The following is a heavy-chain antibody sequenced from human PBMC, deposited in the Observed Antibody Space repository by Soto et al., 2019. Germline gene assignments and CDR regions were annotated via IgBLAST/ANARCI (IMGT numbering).Heavy chain of an antibody. Sequence: SETLSLTCIVSGGSVSSGSYHWTWIRQPPGKGLEWIGFIPYNESPDYNPYLQSRVVISIDRGKSQFSLKMTSVTAVDTAVYFCARVGWGGDSWGQGTLVTVSS. V-gene: IGHV4-61*01. J-gene: IGHJ4*02. CDR3: ARVGWGGDS. D-gene: IGHD7-27*01. CDR2: IPYNESP. CDR1: GGSVSSGSYH.